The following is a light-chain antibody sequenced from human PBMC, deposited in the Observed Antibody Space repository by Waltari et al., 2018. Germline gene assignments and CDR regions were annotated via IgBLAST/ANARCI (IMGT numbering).Light chain of an antibody. CDR1: QSLVHTDGNTY. Sequence: DVVMTQSPLSLPVTLGQPASISCRSSQSLVHTDGNTYLNWFHQRPGQSPRRLIYYISNRDSGVPDRVSGSGSGTDFTLRISRVEAEDVGIYYCMQALQTPLTFSGGTKVEIK. CDR3: MQALQTPLT. V-gene: IGKV2-30*02. J-gene: IGKJ4*01. CDR2: YIS.